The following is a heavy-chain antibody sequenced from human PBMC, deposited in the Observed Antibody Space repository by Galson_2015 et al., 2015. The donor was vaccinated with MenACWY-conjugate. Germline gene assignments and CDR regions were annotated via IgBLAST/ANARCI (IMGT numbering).Heavy chain of an antibody. D-gene: IGHD3-10*01. CDR2: ISSVAGST. Sequence: SLRLSCAASGFTFSNYPFHWVRQAPGKGLEYVSGISSVAGSTYNADSVKGRFTISRDNSKNTVYLQMTSLRAEDTAVYYCVKGHKLEDYYASRSYLHNSFDASGQGTLVTVSS. V-gene: IGHV3-64D*06. CDR3: VKGHKLEDYYASRSYLHNSFDA. CDR1: GFTFSNYP. J-gene: IGHJ5*02.